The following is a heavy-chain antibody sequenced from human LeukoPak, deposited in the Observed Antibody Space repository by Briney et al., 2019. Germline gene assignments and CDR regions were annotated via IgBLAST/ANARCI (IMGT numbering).Heavy chain of an antibody. D-gene: IGHD5-24*01. Sequence: ASVTVSFTASGYTFTIYGISWVRQAPGQGLEWMGWISAYNGNTNYAQKLQGRVTMTTDTSTSTAYMELRSLRSDDTAVYYCERDQSRDGYNRFDYWGQGTLVTVSS. V-gene: IGHV1-18*01. CDR2: ISAYNGNT. CDR1: GYTFTIYG. CDR3: ERDQSRDGYNRFDY. J-gene: IGHJ4*02.